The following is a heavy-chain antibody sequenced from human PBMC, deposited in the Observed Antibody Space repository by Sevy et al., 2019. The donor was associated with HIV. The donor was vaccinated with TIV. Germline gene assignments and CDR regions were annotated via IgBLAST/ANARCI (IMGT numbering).Heavy chain of an antibody. CDR3: ARMYYDILTGYYSPIGRGYSYGGDAFDI. D-gene: IGHD3-9*01. CDR2: ISSSSSYI. CDR1: GFTFSSYS. J-gene: IGHJ3*02. V-gene: IGHV3-21*01. Sequence: GGSLRLSCAASGFTFSSYSMNWVRQAPGKGLEWVSSISSSSSYIYYADSVKGRFTISRDNAKNSLYLQMNSLRAENTAVYYCARMYYDILTGYYSPIGRGYSYGGDAFDIWGQGTMVTVS.